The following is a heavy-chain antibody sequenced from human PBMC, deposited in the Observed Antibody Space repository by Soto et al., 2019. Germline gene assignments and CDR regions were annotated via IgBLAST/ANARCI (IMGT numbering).Heavy chain of an antibody. CDR1: GYTFTSYD. CDR2: MNPNSGNA. J-gene: IGHJ6*02. V-gene: IGHV1-8*01. Sequence: ASVKVSCKASGYTFTSYDINWVRQATGQGLEWMGWMNPNSGNAGYAQKFQGRVTMTRNTSISTAYMELSSLRSEDTAVYYCARGRMYSSSWYDFRGYYYGMEVWGQGTTVTV. CDR3: ARGRMYSSSWYDFRGYYYGMEV. D-gene: IGHD6-13*01.